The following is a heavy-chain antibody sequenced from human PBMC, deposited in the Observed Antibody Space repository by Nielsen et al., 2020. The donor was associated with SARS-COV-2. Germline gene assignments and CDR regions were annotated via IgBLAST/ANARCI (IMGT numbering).Heavy chain of an antibody. Sequence: GGSLRLSCAASGFTFSSYAMSWVRQAPGKGLEWVSSISSSSSYIYYADSVKGRFTISRDNAKNSLYLQMNSLRAEDTAVYYCAREQGARDYWGQGTLVTVSS. CDR3: AREQGARDY. V-gene: IGHV3-21*01. CDR1: GFTFSSYA. CDR2: ISSSSSYI. J-gene: IGHJ4*02. D-gene: IGHD1-26*01.